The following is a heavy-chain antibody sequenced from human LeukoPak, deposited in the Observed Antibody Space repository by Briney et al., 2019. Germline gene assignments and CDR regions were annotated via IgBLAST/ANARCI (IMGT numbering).Heavy chain of an antibody. D-gene: IGHD3-10*01. V-gene: IGHV3-23*01. CDR2: ISGSGGST. CDR1: GFTFSSYG. J-gene: IGHJ3*02. CDR3: AKSNGYGLVDI. Sequence: GGSLRLSCAASGFTFSSYGMSWVRQAPGKGLEWVSGISGSGGSTYYADSVKGRFTISRDSSKNTLYLQMNSLRAEDTAVYYCAKSNGYGLVDIWGQGTMVTVSS.